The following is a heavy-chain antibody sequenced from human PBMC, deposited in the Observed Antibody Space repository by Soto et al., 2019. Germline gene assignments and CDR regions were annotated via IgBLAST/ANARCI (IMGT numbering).Heavy chain of an antibody. CDR1: GFTFSSYS. CDR2: ISSSSSTI. CDR3: ARDRGSGSYYANWFDP. J-gene: IGHJ5*02. D-gene: IGHD3-10*01. Sequence: EVQLVESGGGLVQPGGSLRLSCAASGFTFSSYSMNWVRQAPGKGLEWVSYISSSSSTIYYADSVKGRFTISRDNAKNSLYLQMNSLRDEDTAVYYCARDRGSGSYYANWFDPWGQGTLVTVSS. V-gene: IGHV3-48*02.